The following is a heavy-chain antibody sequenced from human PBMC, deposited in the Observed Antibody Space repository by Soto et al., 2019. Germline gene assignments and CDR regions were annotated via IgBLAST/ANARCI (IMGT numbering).Heavy chain of an antibody. J-gene: IGHJ4*02. CDR3: ASRIAAAALYSSGWTRIDY. CDR1: GGSFSGYY. D-gene: IGHD6-19*01. CDR2: INHSGST. Sequence: QVQLQQWGAGLLKPSEALSLTCAVYGGSFSGYYWSWIRQPPGKGLEWIGEINHSGSTNYNPSLKSRVTISVDTSKNQFPLKLSSVTAADTAVYYCASRIAAAALYSSGWTRIDYWGQGTLVTVSS. V-gene: IGHV4-34*01.